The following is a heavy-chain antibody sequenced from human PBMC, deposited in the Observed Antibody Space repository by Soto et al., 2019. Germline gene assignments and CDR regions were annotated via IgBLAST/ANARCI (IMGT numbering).Heavy chain of an antibody. D-gene: IGHD2-21*02. Sequence: QVQLVQSGAEVKKPGASVKVSCKASGYTFTSYAMHWVRQAPGQRLEWMGWINAGNGNTKYSQKFQGRVTITRDTXASTAYMELSSLRSEDTAVYYCARDTHFPYGGNFDWGQGTLVTVSS. CDR2: INAGNGNT. V-gene: IGHV1-3*01. CDR1: GYTFTSYA. CDR3: ARDTHFPYGGNFD. J-gene: IGHJ4*02.